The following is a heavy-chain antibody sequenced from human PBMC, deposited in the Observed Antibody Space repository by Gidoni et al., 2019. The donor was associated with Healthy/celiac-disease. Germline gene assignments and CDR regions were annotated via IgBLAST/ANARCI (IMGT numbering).Heavy chain of an antibody. CDR3: ARVEREIRPDCSSTSCQYYYYYDMDV. D-gene: IGHD2-2*01. V-gene: IGHV1-69*01. Sequence: QVQLVQSGAEVKKPGSSVKVSCKASGGTFTSYAISWVRQAPGQGLEWMGGIIPIFGTANYAQKFQGRVTITADESTSTAYMELSSLRSEDTAVYYCARVEREIRPDCSSTSCQYYYYYDMDVWGKGTTVTVSS. CDR2: IIPIFGTA. CDR1: GGTFTSYA. J-gene: IGHJ6*03.